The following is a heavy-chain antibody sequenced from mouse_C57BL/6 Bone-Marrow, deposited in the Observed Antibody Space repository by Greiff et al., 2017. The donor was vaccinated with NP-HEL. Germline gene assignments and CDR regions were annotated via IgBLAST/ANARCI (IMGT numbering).Heavy chain of an antibody. V-gene: IGHV1-69*01. CDR1: GYTFTSYW. Sequence: VQLQQPGAELVMPGASVKLSCKASGYTFTSYWMHWVKQRPGQGLEWIGEIDPSGSYTNYNQKFKGKSTLTVDKSSSTAYMQLSSLTSEDSAVYYCARHSYYFDYWGQGTTLTVSS. CDR2: IDPSGSYT. CDR3: ARHSYYFDY. J-gene: IGHJ2*01.